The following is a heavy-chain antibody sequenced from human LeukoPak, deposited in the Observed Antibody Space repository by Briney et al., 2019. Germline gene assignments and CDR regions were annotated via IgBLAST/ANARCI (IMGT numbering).Heavy chain of an antibody. V-gene: IGHV1-69*13. Sequence: SVKVSCKASGGTFSSYAISWVRQAPGQGLEWMGGIIPIFGTANYAQKFQGRVTITADESTSTAYMELSSLRSEDTAVYYCAREYGSGSYSYNWFDPWGQGTLVTVSP. CDR2: IIPIFGTA. CDR1: GGTFSSYA. CDR3: AREYGSGSYSYNWFDP. D-gene: IGHD3-10*01. J-gene: IGHJ5*02.